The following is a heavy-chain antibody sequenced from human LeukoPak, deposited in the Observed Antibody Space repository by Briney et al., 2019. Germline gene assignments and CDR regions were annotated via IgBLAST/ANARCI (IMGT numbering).Heavy chain of an antibody. CDR3: TRGTTGGFD. CDR1: GGSLSSSS. J-gene: IGHJ4*02. Sequence: ETLSLTCTVSGGSLSSSSFFWAWIRQAPGKGLEWVSYISSSGNIIYYADSVKGRFTISRDNARNTLSLQMNSLRAEDTAVYYCTRGTTGGFDWGQGTLVTVSS. CDR2: ISSSGNII. V-gene: IGHV3-48*04. D-gene: IGHD1-7*01.